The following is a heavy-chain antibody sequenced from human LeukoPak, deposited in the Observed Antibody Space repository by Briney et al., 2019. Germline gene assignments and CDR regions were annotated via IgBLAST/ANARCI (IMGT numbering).Heavy chain of an antibody. D-gene: IGHD3-22*01. V-gene: IGHV3-21*01. J-gene: IGHJ4*02. CDR2: ISSGSSFI. CDR3: ARESSGYFY. CDR1: GFTFSTYS. Sequence: GGSLRLSCAASGFTFSTYSMNWVRQAPGKGLEWVSSISSGSSFIYYADSVKGRFTISRDNAKNSLFLQMNSLRAEDTAVYYCARESSGYFYWGQGTLVTVPS.